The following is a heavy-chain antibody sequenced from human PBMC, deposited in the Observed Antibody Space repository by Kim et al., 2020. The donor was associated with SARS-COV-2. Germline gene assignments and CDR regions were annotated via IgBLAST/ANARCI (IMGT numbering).Heavy chain of an antibody. V-gene: IGHV3-72*01. CDR3: ARLTPDRYYFDS. Sequence: EYAASVKGRFTISRDDSKSSLYLQMNSLKTEDTAVYYCARLTPDRYYFDSWGQGTLVTVSS. J-gene: IGHJ4*02. D-gene: IGHD3-16*02.